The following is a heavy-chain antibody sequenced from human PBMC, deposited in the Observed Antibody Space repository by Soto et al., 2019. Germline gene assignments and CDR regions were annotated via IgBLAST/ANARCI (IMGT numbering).Heavy chain of an antibody. V-gene: IGHV4-59*01. J-gene: IGHJ6*02. Sequence: SETLSLTCSVSGGSISSYYWSWIRQPPGKGLEWIGYIYYSGSTNYNPSLRGRVTISLDTSRNQFSLNLSSVSAADTAVYYCARQVGNTGYYYYGIDVWGPGTPVTV. CDR2: IYYSGST. CDR1: GGSISSYY. D-gene: IGHD1-26*01. CDR3: ARQVGNTGYYYYGIDV.